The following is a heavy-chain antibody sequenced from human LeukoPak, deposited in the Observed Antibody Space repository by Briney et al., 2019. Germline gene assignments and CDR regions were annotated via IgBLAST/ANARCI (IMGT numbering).Heavy chain of an antibody. CDR2: IYYSGST. V-gene: IGHV4-39*02. Sequence: PSETLSLTCTVSVGSISSSSYYWGWIRQPPGKGLEWIGSIYYSGSTYYNPSLKSRVAISVDTYKNQFSLELSSVTAADTAVYYCAREGYSPFFDYWGQGTLVTVSS. CDR3: AREGYSPFFDY. D-gene: IGHD5-18*01. J-gene: IGHJ4*02. CDR1: VGSISSSSYY.